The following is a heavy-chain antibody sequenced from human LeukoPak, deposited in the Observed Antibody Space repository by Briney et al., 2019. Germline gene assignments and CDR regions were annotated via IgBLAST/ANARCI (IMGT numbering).Heavy chain of an antibody. J-gene: IGHJ4*02. V-gene: IGHV1-2*02. Sequence: ASVKVSCTASGYTFTDYYLHWVRQAPGQGIEWMGWINPNSGGTSYAQSFQGRVTMTRYTSISTAYMELSSLTSDDTAEYFCARAAYCGGDCYWYFDSWGQGTLVTVSS. CDR1: GYTFTDYY. D-gene: IGHD2-21*02. CDR3: ARAAYCGGDCYWYFDS. CDR2: INPNSGGT.